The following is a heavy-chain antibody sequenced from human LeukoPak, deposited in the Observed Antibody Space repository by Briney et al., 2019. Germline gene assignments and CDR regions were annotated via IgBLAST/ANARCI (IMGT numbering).Heavy chain of an antibody. D-gene: IGHD1-26*01. CDR2: IIPIFGIA. CDR1: GGTFSSYA. J-gene: IGHJ4*02. Sequence: SVKVSCKASGGTFSSYAISWVRQAPGQGLEWMGRIIPIFGIANYAQKFQGRVTITADKSTSTAYMELSSLRSEDAAVYYCARVLGSDLDYWGQGTLVTVSS. V-gene: IGHV1-69*04. CDR3: ARVLGSDLDY.